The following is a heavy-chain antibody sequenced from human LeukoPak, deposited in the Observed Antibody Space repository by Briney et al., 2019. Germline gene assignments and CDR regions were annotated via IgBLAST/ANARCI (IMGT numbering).Heavy chain of an antibody. CDR3: ARYFPFEYSSSSEGYYYYYYMDV. Sequence: ASVKVSCKASGYTFTSYAMNWVRQAPGQGLEWMGWINTNTGNPTYAQGFTGRFVFSLDTSVSTAYLQISSLKAEDTAVYYCARYFPFEYSSSSEGYYYYYYMDVWGKGTTVTVSS. CDR2: INTNTGNP. D-gene: IGHD6-6*01. CDR1: GYTFTSYA. V-gene: IGHV7-4-1*02. J-gene: IGHJ6*03.